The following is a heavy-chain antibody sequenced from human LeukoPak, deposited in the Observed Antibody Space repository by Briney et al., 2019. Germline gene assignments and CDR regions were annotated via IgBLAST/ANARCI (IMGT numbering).Heavy chain of an antibody. CDR3: ARESNYYGSGNFRYHYYMDV. V-gene: IGHV4-4*07. Sequence: SETLSLTCTVSGGSISSYYWSWIRQPAGKGLEWIGRIYTSGSTNYNPSLKSRVTMSVDTSKNQFSLKLSSVTAADTAVYYCARESNYYGSGNFRYHYYMDVWGKGTTVTVSS. CDR2: IYTSGST. D-gene: IGHD3-10*01. J-gene: IGHJ6*03. CDR1: GGSISSYY.